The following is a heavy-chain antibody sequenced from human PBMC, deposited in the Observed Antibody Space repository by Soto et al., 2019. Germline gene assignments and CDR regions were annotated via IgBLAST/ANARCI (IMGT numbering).Heavy chain of an antibody. CDR1: GGSISSYY. CDR2: IYYSGST. Sequence: SETLSLTCTVSGGSISSYYWSWIRQPPGKGLEWIGYIYYSGSTNYNPSLKSRVTISVDTSKNQFSLKLSSVTAADTAVYYCARAAYYFDYWGQGTLVTVSS. CDR3: ARAAYYFDY. V-gene: IGHV4-59*01. J-gene: IGHJ4*02.